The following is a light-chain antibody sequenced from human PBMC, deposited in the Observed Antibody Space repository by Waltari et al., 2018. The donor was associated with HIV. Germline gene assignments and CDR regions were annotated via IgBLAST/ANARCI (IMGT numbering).Light chain of an antibody. CDR2: AAS. CDR3: QQSKTFPLD. V-gene: IGKV1-12*01. Sequence: DIQMTQSPSSVSAFVGDRVTITCRASQDIARWLAWYQQKPGKAPKLLIYAASSLHSGVPSRFSGNGSGTDVTLTISSLQPADSATYYCQQSKTFPLDFGQGSKLEI. CDR1: QDIARW. J-gene: IGKJ2*01.